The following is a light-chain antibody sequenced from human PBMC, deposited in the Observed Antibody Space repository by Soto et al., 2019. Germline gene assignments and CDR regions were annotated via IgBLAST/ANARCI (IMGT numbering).Light chain of an antibody. CDR1: QSVYSK. V-gene: IGKV3-15*01. CDR3: QQRSNWPFT. Sequence: EIVMTQSPATLSVSPGERATLSCRASQSVYSKVAWYQQKPGQAPRLLIYETATRATDIPARFTGSGSGTEFTLTISSLEPEDFAVYYCQQRSNWPFTLGPGTKVDSK. J-gene: IGKJ3*01. CDR2: ETA.